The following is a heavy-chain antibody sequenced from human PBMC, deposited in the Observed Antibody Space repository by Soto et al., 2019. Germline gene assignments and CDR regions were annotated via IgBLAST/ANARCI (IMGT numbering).Heavy chain of an antibody. V-gene: IGHV3-21*06. CDR2: ISTSSGAI. CDR3: VRDKGTYGQMVFDS. Sequence: DVQLVESGGGLVKPGGSLRLSCAASGFTFSSFVMHWVRQAPGKGLEWVSSISTSSGAIYYGDSVKGRFTISRDNAKNPLSLQMTTLRAEDTAVYYCVRDKGTYGQMVFDSWGQGTLVTVSS. D-gene: IGHD3-10*01. CDR1: GFTFSSFV. J-gene: IGHJ4*02.